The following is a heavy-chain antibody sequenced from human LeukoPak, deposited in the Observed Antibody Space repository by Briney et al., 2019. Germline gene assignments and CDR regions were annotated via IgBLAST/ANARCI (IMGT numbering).Heavy chain of an antibody. D-gene: IGHD1-1*01. J-gene: IGHJ4*02. V-gene: IGHV5-51*01. CDR3: ARAWNFDY. Sequence: GEALKISCKGSGYSFTNYWIAWVRQMPGRGLEWMVIINPSDSDTRYSPSFQGQVTISADKSISTAYLQWSSLKASDSAMYYCARAWNFDYWGQGTLVTVSS. CDR2: INPSDSDT. CDR1: GYSFTNYW.